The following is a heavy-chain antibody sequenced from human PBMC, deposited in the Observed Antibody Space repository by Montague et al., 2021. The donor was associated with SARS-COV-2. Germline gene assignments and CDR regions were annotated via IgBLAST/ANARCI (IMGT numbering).Heavy chain of an antibody. D-gene: IGHD5-18*01. V-gene: IGHV6-1*01. CDR2: TYYRSKWYN. CDR1: GDSVSSNSAA. CDR3: ARDTRIQLWFDRDYYYGMDV. J-gene: IGHJ6*02. Sequence: CAISGDSVSSNSAAWSWIRQSPSRGLEWLGRTYYRSKWYNDYAVSVKSRITINPDTSKNQFSLRLNSVTPEDTAVYYCARDTRIQLWFDRDYYYGMDVWGQGTTVTVSS.